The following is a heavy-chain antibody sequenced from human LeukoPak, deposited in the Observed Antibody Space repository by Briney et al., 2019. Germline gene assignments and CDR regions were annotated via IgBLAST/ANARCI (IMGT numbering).Heavy chain of an antibody. CDR2: IYCSGST. CDR1: GGSISSHY. D-gene: IGHD3-22*01. CDR3: ASKLSDSSGYYFGY. Sequence: SETLSLTCTVSGGSISSHYWSWIRQPPGKGLEWVGYIYCSGSTNYNPSLQSQVTISVDTSKNQFSLKLSSVTAADTAVYYCASKLSDSSGYYFGYWGQGTLVTVSS. V-gene: IGHV4-59*11. J-gene: IGHJ4*02.